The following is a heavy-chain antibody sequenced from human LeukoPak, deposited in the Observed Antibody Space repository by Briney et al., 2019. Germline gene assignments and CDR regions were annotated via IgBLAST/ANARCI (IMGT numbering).Heavy chain of an antibody. CDR1: GFTFSSYV. Sequence: PGGSLRLSCAASGFTFSSYVMHWVRQAPGKGLEWVAIISYDGSNEYYADSVKGRFTISRDNAKNSLYLQMNNLRAEDTAVYYCASDYFDYWGQGTLVTVSS. V-gene: IGHV3-30*04. CDR2: ISYDGSNE. J-gene: IGHJ4*02. CDR3: ASDYFDY.